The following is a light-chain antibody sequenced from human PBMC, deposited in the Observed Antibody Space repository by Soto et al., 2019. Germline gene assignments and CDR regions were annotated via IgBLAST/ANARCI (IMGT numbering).Light chain of an antibody. CDR1: QDISNY. J-gene: IGKJ2*03. CDR3: QHLRTYPFS. V-gene: IGKV1-33*01. CDR2: DAS. Sequence: DIQMTQSPSSLSASVGDRVTITCQASQDISNYLNWYQQKPGKAPKLLIYDASNLETGVPSRFSGSGSGTYFTLTINNLQAEDFATYYCQHLRTYPFSFGQGTKLDIK.